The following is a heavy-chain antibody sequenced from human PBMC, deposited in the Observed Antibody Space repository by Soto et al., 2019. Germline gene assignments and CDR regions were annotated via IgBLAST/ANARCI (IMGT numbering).Heavy chain of an antibody. V-gene: IGHV4-30-4*01. CDR1: GGSISSGDYY. CDR3: ARDKITGLFDY. Sequence: SETLSLTCTVSGGSISSGDYYWSWIRQPPGTGLEWIGYINHSGSTNYNPSLKSRVTISVDTSKNQFSLKLTSVTAADTAVYYCARDKITGLFDYWGQGTLVTVSS. J-gene: IGHJ4*02. CDR2: INHSGST. D-gene: IGHD2-8*02.